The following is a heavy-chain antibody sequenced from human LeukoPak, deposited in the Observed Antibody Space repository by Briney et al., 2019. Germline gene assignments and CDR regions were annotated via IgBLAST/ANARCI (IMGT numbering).Heavy chain of an antibody. J-gene: IGHJ4*02. CDR1: GFTFSSYG. V-gene: IGHV3-30*18. Sequence: GRSLRLSCAASGFTFSSYGMHWVRQAPGKGLEWVAVISYDGSNKYYADSVKGRFTISRDNSKNTLFLQMNSLRAEDTAVYYCAKDPLRVLGASISDYWGQGIPVTVSS. CDR3: AKDPLRVLGASISDY. D-gene: IGHD5-12*01. CDR2: ISYDGSNK.